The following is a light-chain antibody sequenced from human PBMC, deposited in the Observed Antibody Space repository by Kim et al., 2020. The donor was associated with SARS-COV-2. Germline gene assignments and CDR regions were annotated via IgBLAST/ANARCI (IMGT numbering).Light chain of an antibody. CDR1: QSLTTY. J-gene: IGKJ1*01. Sequence: VSAVDRSTLSCTASQSLTTYLALYQQNPGQAPILLISSASTWQTGIPFRFSGSGSGTEFTLSISGLQSEDFAVYYCQQHDNYPRTIGQGTKLDIK. V-gene: IGKV3-15*01. CDR3: QQHDNYPRT. CDR2: SAS.